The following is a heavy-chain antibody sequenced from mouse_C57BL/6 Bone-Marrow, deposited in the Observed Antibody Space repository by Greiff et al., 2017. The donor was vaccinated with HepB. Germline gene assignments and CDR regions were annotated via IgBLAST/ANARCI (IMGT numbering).Heavy chain of an antibody. CDR3: ARAPHYYGSSHYYFDY. Sequence: DVKLVESEGGLVQPGSSMKLSCTASGFTFSDYYMAWVRQVPEKGLEWVANINYDGSSTYYLDSLKSRFIISRDNAKNILYLQMSSLKSEDTATYYCARAPHYYGSSHYYFDYWGQGTTLTVSS. CDR1: GFTFSDYY. V-gene: IGHV5-16*01. D-gene: IGHD1-1*01. J-gene: IGHJ2*01. CDR2: INYDGSST.